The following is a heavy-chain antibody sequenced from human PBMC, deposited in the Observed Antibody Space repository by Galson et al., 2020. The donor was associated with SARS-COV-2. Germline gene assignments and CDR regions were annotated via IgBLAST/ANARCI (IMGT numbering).Heavy chain of an antibody. J-gene: IGHJ4*02. CDR3: ARDATDTLRYFDWLFWEPAFDY. V-gene: IGHV3-33*01. Sequence: QLGESLKLSCAASGFTFSSYGMHWVRQAPGKGLEWVAVIWYDGSNKYYADSVKGRFTISRDNSKNTLYLQMNSLRAEDTAVYYCARDATDTLRYFDWLFWEPAFDYWGQGTLVTVSS. CDR1: GFTFSSYG. CDR2: IWYDGSNK. D-gene: IGHD3-9*01.